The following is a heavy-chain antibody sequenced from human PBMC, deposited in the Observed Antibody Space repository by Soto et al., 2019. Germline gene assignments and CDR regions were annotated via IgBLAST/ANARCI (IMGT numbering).Heavy chain of an antibody. CDR3: ARVCISVAGGPVYYYYD. J-gene: IGHJ4*01. V-gene: IGHV4-34*01. CDR2: INHSGST. CDR1: GGCCGGYY. Sequence: PSQPLSLTCAVYGGCCGGYYWRWIRQPPGEGLEWIGEINHSGSTNYNPSLKSRVTISVDTSKNQFSLKLSSVTAADTAVYYCARVCISVAGGPVYYYYDWAQGTSEPVSS. D-gene: IGHD6-19*01.